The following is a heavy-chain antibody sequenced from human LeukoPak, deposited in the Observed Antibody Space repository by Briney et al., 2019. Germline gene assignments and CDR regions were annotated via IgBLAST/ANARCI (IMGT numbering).Heavy chain of an antibody. CDR2: IRYDGSNK. CDR1: GFSFSSYG. D-gene: IGHD4-17*01. CDR3: AKGAGATVTTMCDY. Sequence: GGSLRLSCAASGFSFSSYGMHWVRQAPGKGLEWVAFIRYDGSNKYYADSVKGRFTISRDNSRNTMYMQMNSLRAEDTAVYYCAKGAGATVTTMCDYWGQGSLVTVSS. V-gene: IGHV3-30*02. J-gene: IGHJ4*02.